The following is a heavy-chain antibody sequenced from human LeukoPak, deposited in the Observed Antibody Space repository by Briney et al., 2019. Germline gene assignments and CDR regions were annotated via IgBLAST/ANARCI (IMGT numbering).Heavy chain of an antibody. J-gene: IGHJ5*02. Sequence: GGSLRLSGAASEFTFSSYAMSWVRQAPGKGLEWVSAISGSGGSTYYADSVKGRFTISRDNSKNTLNLQMNSLRAEDTAVHYCAKDAYYYGSGSYYNIPWFDPWGQGTLVTVSS. CDR3: AKDAYYYGSGSYYNIPWFDP. D-gene: IGHD3-10*01. V-gene: IGHV3-23*01. CDR2: ISGSGGST. CDR1: EFTFSSYA.